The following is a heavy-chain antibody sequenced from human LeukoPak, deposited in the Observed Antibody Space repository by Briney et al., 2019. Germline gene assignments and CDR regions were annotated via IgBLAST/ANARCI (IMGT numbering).Heavy chain of an antibody. D-gene: IGHD1-7*01. J-gene: IGHJ4*02. CDR2: ISYDGSNK. Sequence: GGSLRLSCAASGFSFSSYGMHWVRQAPGKGLEWVAVISYDGSNKYYADSVKGRFTISRDNSKNTLYLQMNSLRAEDTAVYFGTTSTFDYWGQGTLVTVSS. CDR3: TTSTFDY. CDR1: GFSFSSYG. V-gene: IGHV3-30*03.